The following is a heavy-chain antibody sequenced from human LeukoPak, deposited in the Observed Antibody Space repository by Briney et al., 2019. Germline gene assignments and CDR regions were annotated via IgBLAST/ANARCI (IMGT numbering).Heavy chain of an antibody. Sequence: SETLSLTCTVSGGSISSSSYYWGWIRQPPGKGLVWIGSIYYSGSTYYNPSLKSRVTISVDTSKNQFSLKLSSVTAADTAVYYCARVTFYYYYYMDVWGKGTTVTVSS. D-gene: IGHD3-16*01. J-gene: IGHJ6*03. CDR3: ARVTFYYYYYMDV. V-gene: IGHV4-39*07. CDR2: IYYSGST. CDR1: GGSISSSSYY.